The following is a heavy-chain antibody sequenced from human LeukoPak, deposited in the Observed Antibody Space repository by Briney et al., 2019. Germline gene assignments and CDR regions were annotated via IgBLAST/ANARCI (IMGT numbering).Heavy chain of an antibody. D-gene: IGHD5-18*01. CDR1: GYSISSDNY. V-gene: IGHV4-38-2*02. CDR3: ARQRRIQLWSVGFDY. J-gene: IGHJ4*02. CDR2: IYHSGST. Sequence: PSETLSLTCTVSGYSISSDNYWGWIRQPPGKGLEWIGSIYHSGSTYYNPSLKSRVSISVDTSKNQFSLKLSSVTAADTAVYYCARQRRIQLWSVGFDYWGQGTLVTVSS.